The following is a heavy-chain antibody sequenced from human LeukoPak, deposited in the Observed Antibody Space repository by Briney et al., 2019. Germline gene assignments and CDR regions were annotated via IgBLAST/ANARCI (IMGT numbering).Heavy chain of an antibody. J-gene: IGHJ4*02. CDR2: IYHSGST. CDR3: ARAAAGLFDY. V-gene: IGHV4-38-2*02. CDR1: GYSISSGYY. Sequence: SETLSLSCTVSGYSISSGYYWGWIRQPPGKGLEWIGSIYHSGSTYYNPSLRSRVTISVDTSKNQFSLKLSSVTAADTAVYYCARAAAGLFDYWGQGTLVTVSS. D-gene: IGHD6-13*01.